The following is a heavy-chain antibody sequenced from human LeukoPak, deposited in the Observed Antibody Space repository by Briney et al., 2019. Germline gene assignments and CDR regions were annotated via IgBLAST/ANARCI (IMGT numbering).Heavy chain of an antibody. J-gene: IGHJ4*02. V-gene: IGHV1-18*01. CDR3: ARDGQLVRPFDY. CDR2: ISAYNGNT. CDR1: GYTFTSSG. D-gene: IGHD6-13*01. Sequence: GASVTVSCKASGYTFTSSGITWVRQAPGQGLEWMGWISAYNGNTNYAQKLQGRVTMTTDTSTSTAYMELRSLRSDDTAVYYCARDGQLVRPFDYWGQGTLVTVSS.